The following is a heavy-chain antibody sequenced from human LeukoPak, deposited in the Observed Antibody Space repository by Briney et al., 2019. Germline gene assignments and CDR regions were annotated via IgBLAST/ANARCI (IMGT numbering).Heavy chain of an antibody. D-gene: IGHD2-2*01. CDR2: ISAYNGNT. CDR1: GYTFTSYG. CDR3: ARRGRQCRSTSCWDRAAFDI. J-gene: IGHJ3*02. Sequence: ASVKVSCKASGYTFTSYGISWVRQAPGQGLEWMGWISAYNGNTNYAQKFQGRVTMTTDTSTNTAYMELRSLRSDDTAVYYCARRGRQCRSTSCWDRAAFDIWGQGTMVTVSS. V-gene: IGHV1-18*01.